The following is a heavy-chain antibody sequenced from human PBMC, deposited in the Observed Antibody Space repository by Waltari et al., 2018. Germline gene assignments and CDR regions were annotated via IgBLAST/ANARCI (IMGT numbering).Heavy chain of an antibody. CDR2: IYHSDNT. D-gene: IGHD4-17*01. V-gene: IGHV4-30-2*01. Sequence: QLQLQESGSGLVKPSQTLSHTCDVSGGSISGSRYSWSWIRQPPGKGLEWIGDIYHSDNTDDNPYLASRVTISVDRSKNQFSRRLTSVTAADTAVYYCARGDYGGHPDWYFDAWGQGTLVTVSS. CDR3: ARGDYGGHPDWYFDA. J-gene: IGHJ4*02. CDR1: GGSISGSRYS.